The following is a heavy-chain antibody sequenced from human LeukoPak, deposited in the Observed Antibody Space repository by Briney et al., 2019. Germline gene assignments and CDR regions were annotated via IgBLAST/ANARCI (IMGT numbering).Heavy chain of an antibody. CDR3: ARDAGVAGTGP. CDR1: NGSFSGYY. D-gene: IGHD6-19*01. J-gene: IGHJ5*02. Sequence: SETLSLTCAVDNGSFSGYYWSWIRQPPGRGLEWIGESNHHGDTNYSPSLKSRVTMSVDTSKNQFSLKLSSVTAADTAVYYCARDAGVAGTGPWGQGTLVTVSS. CDR2: SNHHGDT. V-gene: IGHV4-34*10.